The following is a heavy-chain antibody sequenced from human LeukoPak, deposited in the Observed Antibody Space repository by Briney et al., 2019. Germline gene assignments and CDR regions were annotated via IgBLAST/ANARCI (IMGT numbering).Heavy chain of an antibody. CDR1: GFTFSSYA. CDR3: AKGHARITIFGVVTDY. Sequence: PGGSLRLSCAASGFTFSSYAMSWVRQAPGKGLEWVSAISGSGGSTYYADSVKGRFTISRDNSKNTLYLQMNSLRAEDTAVYYCAKGHARITIFGVVTDYWGQGTLVTVSS. J-gene: IGHJ4*02. D-gene: IGHD3-3*01. V-gene: IGHV3-23*01. CDR2: ISGSGGST.